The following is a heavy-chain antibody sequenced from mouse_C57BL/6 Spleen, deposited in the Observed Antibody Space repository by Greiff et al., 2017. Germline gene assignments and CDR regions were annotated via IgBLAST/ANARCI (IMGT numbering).Heavy chain of an antibody. Sequence: EVQVVESGGGLVKPGGSLKLSCAASGFTFSSYAMSWVRQTPEKRLEWVATISDGGSYTYYPDNVKGRFTISRDNAKNNLYLQRSHLKSEDTAMYYCARDLDGSSPDYWGQGTTLTVSS. V-gene: IGHV5-4*01. J-gene: IGHJ2*01. CDR2: ISDGGSYT. D-gene: IGHD1-1*01. CDR1: GFTFSSYA. CDR3: ARDLDGSSPDY.